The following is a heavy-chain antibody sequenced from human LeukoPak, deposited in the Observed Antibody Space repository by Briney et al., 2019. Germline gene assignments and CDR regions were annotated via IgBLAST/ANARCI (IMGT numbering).Heavy chain of an antibody. D-gene: IGHD1-1*01. CDR2: INPNSGGT. CDR1: GYTFTGYY. CDR3: ARSGTTGTTGGYYYGMDV. V-gene: IGHV1-2*04. Sequence: RASVTVSCKASGYTFTGYYMHWVRQAPGQGLEWMGWINPNSGGTNYAQKFQGWVTMTRDTSISTAYMELSRLTSDDTAVYYCARSGTTGTTGGYYYGMDVWGQGTTVTVSS. J-gene: IGHJ6*02.